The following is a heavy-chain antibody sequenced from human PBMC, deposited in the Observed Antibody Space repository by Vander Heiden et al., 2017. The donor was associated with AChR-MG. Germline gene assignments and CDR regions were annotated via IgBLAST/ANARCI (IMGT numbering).Heavy chain of an antibody. CDR2: IIPIFGTA. V-gene: IGHV1-69*01. J-gene: IGHJ4*02. Sequence: QVQLVQSGAEVKKPGSSVRVSCKASGGSFSNYAFTWVRQAPGPGLEWMGGIIPIFGTADYAHKFQGRVTIAADESTSTAYMELSSLRSEDTAVYYCARHPVLSATKAVPGTINTTPPQPNYFDYWGQGTLGTVSS. CDR3: ARHPVLSATKAVPGTINTTPPQPNYFDY. CDR1: GGSFSNYA. D-gene: IGHD1-1*01.